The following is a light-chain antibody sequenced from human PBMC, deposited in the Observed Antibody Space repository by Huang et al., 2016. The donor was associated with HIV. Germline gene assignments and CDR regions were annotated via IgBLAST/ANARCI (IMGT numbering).Light chain of an antibody. CDR1: QSVSSY. CDR3: QQRSNWRIT. Sequence: EIVLTQSPATLSLSPGERATLSGRASQSVSSYLAWYQQKPGQAPRLLIYEAYSRATGIPARCSGSGSGTDFTLTISSLEPEDFAVYYCQQRSNWRITFGGGTKVEIK. CDR2: EAY. J-gene: IGKJ4*01. V-gene: IGKV3-11*01.